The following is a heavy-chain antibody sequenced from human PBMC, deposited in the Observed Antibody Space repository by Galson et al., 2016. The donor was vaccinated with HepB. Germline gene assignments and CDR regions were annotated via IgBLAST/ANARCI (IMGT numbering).Heavy chain of an antibody. J-gene: IGHJ4*02. V-gene: IGHV4-4*01. CDR1: GASVPNTNW. Sequence: LSLTCTVSGASVPNTNWWTWVRQPPGKGPEWIGEIYDSENLHYNPSLQTRVPLSINASKNQFSLTVNSVTAADTAVYFCARDGVAYNSPLHYWGPGTLVTVSP. D-gene: IGHD5-24*01. CDR2: IYDSENL. CDR3: ARDGVAYNSPLHY.